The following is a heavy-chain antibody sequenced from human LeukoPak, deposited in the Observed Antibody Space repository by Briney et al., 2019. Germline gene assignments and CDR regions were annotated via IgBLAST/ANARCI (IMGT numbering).Heavy chain of an antibody. V-gene: IGHV4-59*08. CDR1: GGSISSYH. CDR3: ARSKSYGDPYAFDI. J-gene: IGHJ3*02. CDR2: IYYSGSS. D-gene: IGHD4-17*01. Sequence: PSETLSLTCTVSGGSISSYHWSWIRQPPGKGLEWIGYIYYSGSSNYNPSLKSRVTISVDTSKNQFSLKLSSVTAADTAVYYCARSKSYGDPYAFDIWGQGTMVTVSS.